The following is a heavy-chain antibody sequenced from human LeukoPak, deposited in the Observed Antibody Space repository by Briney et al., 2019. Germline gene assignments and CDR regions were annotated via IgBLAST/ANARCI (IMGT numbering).Heavy chain of an antibody. CDR2: IYYSGST. J-gene: IGHJ4*02. CDR1: GGSISSSSYY. V-gene: IGHV4-39*07. CDR3: ARGSSSGWYDPLDY. Sequence: KPSETLSLTCTVSGGSISSSSYYWGWIRQPPGKGLEWIGSIYYSGSTYYNPSLKSRVTISVDTSKNQFSLRLSSVTAADTAVYYCARGSSSGWYDPLDYWGQGTLVTVSS. D-gene: IGHD6-19*01.